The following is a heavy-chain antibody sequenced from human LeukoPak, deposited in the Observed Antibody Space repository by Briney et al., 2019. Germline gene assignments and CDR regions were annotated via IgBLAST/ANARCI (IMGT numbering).Heavy chain of an antibody. D-gene: IGHD3-22*01. CDR1: GFTFSSYA. CDR3: AKGSYCDSSGSFYFDY. CDR2: ISGSGDNT. J-gene: IGHJ4*02. Sequence: GGSLRLSCAASGFTFSSYAMSWVRQAPGKGLEWVSGISGSGDNTYYADSVKGRFTISRDNSKNTLYVQVNSLGTEDTAAYYCAKGSYCDSSGSFYFDYWGQGTLVTVSS. V-gene: IGHV3-23*01.